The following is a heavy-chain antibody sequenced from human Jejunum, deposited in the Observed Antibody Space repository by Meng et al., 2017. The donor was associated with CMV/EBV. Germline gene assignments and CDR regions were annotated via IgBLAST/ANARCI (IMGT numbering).Heavy chain of an antibody. CDR3: AKGIYYYDSSGYRLFDY. Sequence: FSSYAVNWVRQAPGKGLEWVSGISVSGGSTYYADSVKGRFSMSRDNSKKTVYLQMNSLRAEDTALYYCAKGIYYYDSSGYRLFDYWGQGTLVTVSS. D-gene: IGHD3-22*01. J-gene: IGHJ4*02. CDR1: FSSYA. V-gene: IGHV3-23*01. CDR2: ISVSGGST.